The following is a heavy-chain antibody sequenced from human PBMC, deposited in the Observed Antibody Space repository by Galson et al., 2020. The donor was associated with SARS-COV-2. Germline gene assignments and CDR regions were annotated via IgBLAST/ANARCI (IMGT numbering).Heavy chain of an antibody. CDR1: GYTLTELS. V-gene: IGHV1-24*01. J-gene: IGHJ5*02. Sequence: ASVKVSCKVSGYTLTELSMHWVRQAPGKGLEWMGGFDPEDGETIYAPKFQGRVTMTEDTSTDTAYMELSSLRSEDTAVYYCATGPPYCSGGSCYWFDPWGQGTLVTVSS. D-gene: IGHD2-15*01. CDR2: FDPEDGET. CDR3: ATGPPYCSGGSCYWFDP.